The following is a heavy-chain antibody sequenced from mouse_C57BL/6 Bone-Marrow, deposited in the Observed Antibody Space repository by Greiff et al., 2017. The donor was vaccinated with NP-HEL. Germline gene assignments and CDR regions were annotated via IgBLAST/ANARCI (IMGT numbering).Heavy chain of an antibody. CDR1: GFTFSSYG. V-gene: IGHV5-6*01. CDR2: ISSGGSYT. CDR3: ARVLGAY. Sequence: EVMLVESGGDLVKPGGSLKLSCAASGFTFSSYGMSWVRQTPDKRLEWVATISSGGSYTYYPDSVKGRFTISRDNAKNTLYLQMSSLKSEDTAMYYCARVLGAYWGQGTLVTVSA. J-gene: IGHJ3*01.